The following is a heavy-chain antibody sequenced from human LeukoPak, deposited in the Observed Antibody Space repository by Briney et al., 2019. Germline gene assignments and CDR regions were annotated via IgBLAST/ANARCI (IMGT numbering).Heavy chain of an antibody. Sequence: GGSLRLSCAASGFTFSSYWMSWVRQAPGKGLEWVANIKEYGSEKYYVDSVKGRLTISRDNAKNSLYLQMNSLRVEDTAVYYCARGGRYHIYWGQGTLVTVSS. D-gene: IGHD3-16*02. J-gene: IGHJ4*02. CDR3: ARGGRYHIY. CDR1: GFTFSSYW. V-gene: IGHV3-7*05. CDR2: IKEYGSEK.